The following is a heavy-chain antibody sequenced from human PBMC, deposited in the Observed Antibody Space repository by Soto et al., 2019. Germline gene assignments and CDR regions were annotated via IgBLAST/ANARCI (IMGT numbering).Heavy chain of an antibody. CDR3: ARESTVYDAFDI. J-gene: IGHJ3*02. CDR2: ISGSGGST. Sequence: EVQLLESGGGLVQPGGSLRLSCAASGFTFSSYAMSWVRQAPGKGLEWVSVISGSGGSTYYADSVKGRFTISRDKSKNTLYLQMNSLRAEDTAVYYCARESTVYDAFDIRGQGTMVTVSS. D-gene: IGHD4-17*01. V-gene: IGHV3-23*01. CDR1: GFTFSSYA.